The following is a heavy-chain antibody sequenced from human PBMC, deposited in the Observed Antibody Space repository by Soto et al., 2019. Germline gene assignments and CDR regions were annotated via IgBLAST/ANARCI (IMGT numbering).Heavy chain of an antibody. J-gene: IGHJ6*02. CDR2: IIPIFGTA. CDR1: GGTFSSYA. CDR3: ARDDSYSSGQSGVGATTAYYYYGMDV. D-gene: IGHD1-26*01. V-gene: IGHV1-69*13. Sequence: GASVKVSCKASGGTFSSYAISWVRQAPGQGLEWMGGIIPIFGTANYAQKFQGRVTITADESTSTAYMELSSLRSEDTAVYYCARDDSYSSGQSGVGATTAYYYYGMDVWGQGTTVTVSS.